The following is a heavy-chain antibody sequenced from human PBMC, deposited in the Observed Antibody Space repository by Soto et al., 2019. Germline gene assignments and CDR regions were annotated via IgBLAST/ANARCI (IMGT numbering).Heavy chain of an antibody. Sequence: TGGSLRLSCAASGFTFSDHYMDWVRQAPGKGLEWVGRTRNKANSYTTEYAASVKGRFTISRDDSKNSLYLQMNSLKTEDTAVYYCARARRCGGDCYLFDYWGQGTLVTVSS. V-gene: IGHV3-72*01. CDR2: TRNKANSYTT. CDR3: ARARRCGGDCYLFDY. D-gene: IGHD2-21*02. J-gene: IGHJ4*02. CDR1: GFTFSDHY.